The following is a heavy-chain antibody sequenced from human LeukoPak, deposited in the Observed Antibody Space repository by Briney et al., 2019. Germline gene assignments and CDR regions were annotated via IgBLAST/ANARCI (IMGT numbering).Heavy chain of an antibody. CDR3: ARARGYCSCCSCYYYFDY. J-gene: IGHJ4*02. CDR2: IIPIFGTA. D-gene: IGHD2-15*01. CDR1: GGTFTSYA. V-gene: IGHV1-69*06. Sequence: SVKVSCKASGGTFTSYAISWVRQAPGQGLEWMGGIIPIFGTANYAQKFQGRVTITADKSTSTAYIELSSLRSEDTSVYYCARARGYCSCCSCYYYFDYWGQGTLVAVSS.